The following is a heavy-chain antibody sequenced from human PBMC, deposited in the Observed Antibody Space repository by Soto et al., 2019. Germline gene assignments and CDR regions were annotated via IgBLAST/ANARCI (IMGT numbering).Heavy chain of an antibody. CDR1: GFSFSDSY. V-gene: IGHV3-11*06. CDR2: ISGSSGYT. J-gene: IGHJ6*02. D-gene: IGHD3-10*01. CDR3: ARDRGGYGPPDV. Sequence: QVQLVESGGGLVKPGGSLRLSCAASGFSFSDSYMSWVRQAPGKGLEWVAYISGSSGYTGYADSVKGRFTISRDNAKNSLYLQMKSLRVEDPAVYYCARDRGGYGPPDVWGQGTTVTVSS.